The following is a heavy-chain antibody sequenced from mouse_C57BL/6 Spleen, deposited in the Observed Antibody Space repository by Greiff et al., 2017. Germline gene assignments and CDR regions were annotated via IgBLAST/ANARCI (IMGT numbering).Heavy chain of an antibody. Sequence: LVEPGASVKISCKASGYSFTDYNMNWVKQSNGKSLEWIGVINPNYGTTSYNQKFKGKATLTVDQSSSTAYMQLNSLRSEDSAVYYYARSGYDYGGYAMDYWGQGTSVTVSS. CDR2: INPNYGTT. CDR3: ARSGYDYGGYAMDY. D-gene: IGHD2-4*01. CDR1: GYSFTDYN. J-gene: IGHJ4*01. V-gene: IGHV1-39*01.